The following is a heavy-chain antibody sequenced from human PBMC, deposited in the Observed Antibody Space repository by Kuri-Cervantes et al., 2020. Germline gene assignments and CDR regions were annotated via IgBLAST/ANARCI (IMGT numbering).Heavy chain of an antibody. J-gene: IGHJ5*02. CDR3: ASHPRYNWISEGGWFDP. Sequence: GSLRLSCTVSGGSVSSGSYYWSWIRPPPGQGLEWIGYIYYSGSTNYNPSLKSRVTISVDTSKNQFSLKLSSVTAADTAVYYCASHPRYNWISEGGWFDPWGQGTLVTVSS. CDR2: IYYSGST. D-gene: IGHD1-20*01. CDR1: GGSVSSGSYY. V-gene: IGHV4-61*01.